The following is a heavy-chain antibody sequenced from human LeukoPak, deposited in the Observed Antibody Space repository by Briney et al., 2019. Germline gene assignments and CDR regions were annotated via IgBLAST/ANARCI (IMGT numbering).Heavy chain of an antibody. CDR1: GGSINNNY. J-gene: IGHJ4*02. D-gene: IGHD3-16*02. V-gene: IGHV4-59*01. CDR3: ARSYNDYVWGTYHHIDY. Sequence: SGTLSLTCTVSGGSINNNYWSWIRQPPGRGLEWIGYIYSSGSTNYNPSLKSRVTISLDMSKNQVSLKLSSVTAADTAVYYCARSYNDYVWGTYHHIDYWGQGTLVTVSS. CDR2: IYSSGST.